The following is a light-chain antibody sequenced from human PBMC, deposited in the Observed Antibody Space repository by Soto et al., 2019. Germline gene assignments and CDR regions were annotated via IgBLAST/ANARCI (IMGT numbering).Light chain of an antibody. Sequence: DIQMTQSPSTLSASVGDRVTITCRASQSISSWLAWYQQKPGKAPKLLIYKASSLESGVPSRLSGTGSGTEFTLTISILQPDDFATYCCQQYNTYSYTFGQGTKLEIK. J-gene: IGKJ2*01. CDR1: QSISSW. CDR2: KAS. CDR3: QQYNTYSYT. V-gene: IGKV1-5*03.